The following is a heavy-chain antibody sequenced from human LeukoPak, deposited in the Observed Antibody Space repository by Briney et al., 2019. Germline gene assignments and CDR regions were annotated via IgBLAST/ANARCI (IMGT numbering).Heavy chain of an antibody. CDR3: AKDRHGWRTYFDH. D-gene: IGHD2-15*01. CDR1: GFSFSTHA. J-gene: IGHJ4*02. CDR2: ISGSGGTT. V-gene: IGHV3-23*01. Sequence: GGSLRLFCAASGFSFSTHAMSWVRQAPGKGLEWVSGISGSGGTTYYADSVKGRFTISRDNSKNTMYLQMNSMRAEDTAVYYCAKDRHGWRTYFDHWGQGTLVTVSS.